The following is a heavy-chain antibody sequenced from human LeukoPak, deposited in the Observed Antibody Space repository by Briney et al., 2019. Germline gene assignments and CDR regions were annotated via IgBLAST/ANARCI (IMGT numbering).Heavy chain of an antibody. CDR2: IYTSGST. CDR1: GGSISSGSYY. CDR3: ARDPITMVRGVWYYGMDV. J-gene: IGHJ6*02. Sequence: SETLSLTCTVSGGSISSGSYYWSWIRQPAGKGLEWIGRIYTSGSTNYNPPLKSRVTISVDTSKNQFSLKLSSVTAADTAVYYCARDPITMVRGVWYYGMDVWGQGTTVTVSS. D-gene: IGHD3-10*01. V-gene: IGHV4-61*02.